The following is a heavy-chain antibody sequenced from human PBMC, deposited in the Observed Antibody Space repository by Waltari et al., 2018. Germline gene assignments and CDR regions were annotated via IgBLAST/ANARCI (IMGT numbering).Heavy chain of an antibody. Sequence: QVQLQQWGAGLLKPSETLSLTCAVYGGSFSGYYWSWIRQPPGKGLEWIGEINHSGSTNYNPSLKSLVTISVDTSKNQFSLKLSSVTGADTAVYYCARGAYGSGSYYNVRRTFFDYWGQGTLVTVSS. CDR3: ARGAYGSGSYYNVRRTFFDY. D-gene: IGHD3-10*01. V-gene: IGHV4-34*01. CDR1: GGSFSGYY. J-gene: IGHJ4*02. CDR2: INHSGST.